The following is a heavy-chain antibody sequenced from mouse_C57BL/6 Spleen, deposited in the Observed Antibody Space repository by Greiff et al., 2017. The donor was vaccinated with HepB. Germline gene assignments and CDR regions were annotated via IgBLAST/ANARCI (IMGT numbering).Heavy chain of an antibody. V-gene: IGHV2-5*01. D-gene: IGHD2-4*01. CDR3: AGYDYSRGYAMDY. CDR1: GFSLTSYG. CDR2: IWRGGST. Sequence: VQLLQSGPGLVQPSQSLSITCTVSGFSLTSYGVHWVRQSPGKGLEWLGVIWRGGSTDYNAAFMSRLSITKDNSKSQVFFQMNSLRADDTAMYYCAGYDYSRGYAMDYWGQGTSVTVSS. J-gene: IGHJ4*01.